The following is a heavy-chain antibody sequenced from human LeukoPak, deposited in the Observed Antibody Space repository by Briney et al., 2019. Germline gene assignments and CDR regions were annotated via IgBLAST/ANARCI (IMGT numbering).Heavy chain of an antibody. D-gene: IGHD3-10*01. CDR2: FTAGGSST. Sequence: GGSLRLSCAASGFTFSSYAMSWVRQAPGKGLEWVSSFTAGGSSTYNTDSVEGRFTISRDISKNTLYMQMNSLRAEDTAIYYCARGGGLQRRYFEYWGQGTLLTVSS. J-gene: IGHJ4*02. V-gene: IGHV3-23*01. CDR3: ARGGGLQRRYFEY. CDR1: GFTFSSYA.